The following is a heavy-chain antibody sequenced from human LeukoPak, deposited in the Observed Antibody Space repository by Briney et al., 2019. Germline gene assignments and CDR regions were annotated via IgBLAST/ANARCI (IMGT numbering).Heavy chain of an antibody. CDR1: GFPLSSYA. D-gene: IGHD1-14*01. Sequence: PGRSLRLSCAASGFPLSSYAMHWVRQAPGKGLEWVAVISYDGANKYYADSVKGRFTISRDISKNTLYLQMNSLRGEDTAVYYCARIPEVADSYGMDVWGKGATVTVSS. J-gene: IGHJ6*04. CDR2: ISYDGANK. CDR3: ARIPEVADSYGMDV. V-gene: IGHV3-30*04.